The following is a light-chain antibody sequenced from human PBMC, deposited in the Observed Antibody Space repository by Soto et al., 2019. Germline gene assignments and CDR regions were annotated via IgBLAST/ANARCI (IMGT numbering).Light chain of an antibody. V-gene: IGKV3-20*01. CDR1: QSVSSNY. J-gene: IGKJ1*01. CDR2: GAS. CDR3: QQYNTSPWT. Sequence: EIGLTDSPGTLSLSRWERATLSCRASQSVSSNYLAWYRQKPGQAPRLLIYGASSRATGIPDRFSGSGSGTDFTLTISRLEPEDFAVYYCQQYNTSPWTCGQGTKVDNK.